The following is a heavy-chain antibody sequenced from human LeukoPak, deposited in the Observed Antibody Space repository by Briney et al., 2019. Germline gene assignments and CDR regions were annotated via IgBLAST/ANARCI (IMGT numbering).Heavy chain of an antibody. CDR2: ISSNGGST. D-gene: IGHD2-2*01. CDR3: ARGAIGYCSSTSCYVYYYYYCMDV. J-gene: IGHJ6*03. V-gene: IGHV3-64*01. CDR1: GFTFSSYA. Sequence: GGSLRLSCAAPGFTFSSYAMHWVRQAPGKGLEYVSAISSNGGSTYYANSVKGRFTISRDNSKNTLYLQMGSLRAEDMAVYYCARGAIGYCSSTSCYVYYYYYCMDVWGKGTTVTVSS.